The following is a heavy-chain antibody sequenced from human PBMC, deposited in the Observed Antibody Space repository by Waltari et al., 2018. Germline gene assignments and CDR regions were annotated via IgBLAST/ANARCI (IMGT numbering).Heavy chain of an antibody. V-gene: IGHV4-59*01. CDR3: ARYRAYCGGDCYSVGWFDP. Sequence: QVQLQESGPGLVKPSETLSLPCTVSGGSISSYYGSWIRPPPGKGLEWIGYIYYSGSTNYNPSLKSRVTISVDTSKNQFSLKLSSVTAADTAVYYCARYRAYCGGDCYSVGWFDPWGQGTLVTVSS. J-gene: IGHJ5*02. CDR2: IYYSGST. D-gene: IGHD2-21*01. CDR1: GGSISSYY.